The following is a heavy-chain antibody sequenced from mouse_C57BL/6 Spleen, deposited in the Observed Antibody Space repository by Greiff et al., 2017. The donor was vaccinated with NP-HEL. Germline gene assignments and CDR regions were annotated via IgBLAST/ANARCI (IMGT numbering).Heavy chain of an antibody. D-gene: IGHD1-1*01. Sequence: VKLQESGPGLVQPSQSLSITCTVSGFSLTSYGVHWVRQSPGKGLEWLGVIWSGGSTDYNAAFISRLSISKDNSKSQVFFKMNSLQADDTAIYYCARNYYYGSRNYAMDYWGQGTSVTVSS. CDR2: IWSGGST. J-gene: IGHJ4*01. V-gene: IGHV2-2*01. CDR1: GFSLTSYG. CDR3: ARNYYYGSRNYAMDY.